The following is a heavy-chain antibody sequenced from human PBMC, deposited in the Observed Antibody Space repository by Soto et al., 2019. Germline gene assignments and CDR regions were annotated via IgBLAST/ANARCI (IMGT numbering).Heavy chain of an antibody. V-gene: IGHV4-39*07. CDR3: ARSPDSSGYYPRWYYYGMDG. Sequence: PSETLSLTCTVSGGSISSSSYYWGWIRQPPGKGLEWIGSIYYSGSTNYNPSLKSRVTISVDKSKNQFSLKLSSVTAADTAVYYCARSPDSSGYYPRWYYYGMDGWGQGTTVTVSS. CDR1: GGSISSSSYY. J-gene: IGHJ6*02. D-gene: IGHD3-22*01. CDR2: IYYSGST.